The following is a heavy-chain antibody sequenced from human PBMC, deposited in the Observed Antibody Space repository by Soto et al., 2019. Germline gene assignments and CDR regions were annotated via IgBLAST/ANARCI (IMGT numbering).Heavy chain of an antibody. D-gene: IGHD4-17*01. V-gene: IGHV3-73*02. CDR1: GFTFSGSA. J-gene: IGHJ4*02. CDR2: IRTKSNGYAT. Sequence: EVQLVESGGGLVQPGGSLKLSCATSGFTFSGSAMHWVRQASGKGLEWIGRIRTKSNGYATVYAASLNGRFTITRDDSKKTALLQINSLKTEDTAVYYCADRSNGDGDYVGQWGQGSVVTVSA. CDR3: ADRSNGDGDYVGQ.